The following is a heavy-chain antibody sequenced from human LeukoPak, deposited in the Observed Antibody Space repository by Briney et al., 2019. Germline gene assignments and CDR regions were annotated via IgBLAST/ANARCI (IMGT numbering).Heavy chain of an antibody. J-gene: IGHJ4*02. CDR1: GFTFSSYA. Sequence: GGSLRLSCAASGFTFSSYAMHWVRQAPGEGLEYVSAISSNGGSTYYANSVKGRFNISRDNSKNTLYLQMGSLRAEDMAVYYCARYCSDTSCYWVGAYDYWGQGTLVTVSS. V-gene: IGHV3-64*01. CDR3: ARYCSDTSCYWVGAYDY. D-gene: IGHD2-2*01. CDR2: ISSNGGST.